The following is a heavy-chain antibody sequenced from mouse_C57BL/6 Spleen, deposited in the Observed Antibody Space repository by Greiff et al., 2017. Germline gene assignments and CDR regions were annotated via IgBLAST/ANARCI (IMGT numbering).Heavy chain of an antibody. CDR2: ISDGGSYT. CDR1: GFTFSSYA. D-gene: IGHD2-5*01. J-gene: IGHJ4*01. Sequence: EVQLVESGGGLVKPGGSLKLSCAASGFTFSSYAMSWVRQTPEKRLEWVATISDGGSYTYYPDNVKGRFPISRDNAKNNLYLQMSHLKSEDTAMYYCARERDYSNYDAMDYWGQGTSVTVSS. V-gene: IGHV5-4*01. CDR3: ARERDYSNYDAMDY.